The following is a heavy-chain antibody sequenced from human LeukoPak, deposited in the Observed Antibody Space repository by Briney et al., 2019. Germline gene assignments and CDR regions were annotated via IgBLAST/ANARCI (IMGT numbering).Heavy chain of an antibody. CDR2: IGTSSTTI. CDR1: GFTFSSYT. J-gene: IGHJ4*02. D-gene: IGHD2-15*01. Sequence: GGSLRLSCAASGFTFSSYTMNWVRQPPGKGLEWVSNIGTSSTTIYYADSVKGRFTISRDNSKNTLYLQMNSLRAEDTAVYYCARDFSGAFDYWGQGTLVTVSS. V-gene: IGHV3-48*01. CDR3: ARDFSGAFDY.